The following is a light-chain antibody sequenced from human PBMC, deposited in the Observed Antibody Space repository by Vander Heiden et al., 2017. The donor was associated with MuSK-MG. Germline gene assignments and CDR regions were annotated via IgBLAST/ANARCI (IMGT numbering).Light chain of an antibody. CDR2: KAS. CDR1: QSISIY. CDR3: QQYYRYALT. V-gene: IGKV1-5*03. J-gene: IGKJ4*01. Sequence: ENKMNQSPSTLSASVGDRVTITCRASQSISIYLAWFQQKPGKAPKFLIYKASTLESWVPSRFSGSGSGTEFTLTISSLQPDDFATYYCQQYYRYALTFGGGTKVEIK.